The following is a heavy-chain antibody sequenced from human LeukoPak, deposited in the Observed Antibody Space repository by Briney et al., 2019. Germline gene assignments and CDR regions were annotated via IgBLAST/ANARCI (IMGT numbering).Heavy chain of an antibody. CDR2: IYTSEST. CDR3: ASEAGTGWAFDI. V-gene: IGHV4-4*07. CDR1: GGSISSYY. Sequence: SETLSLTCTVSGGSISSYYWSWIRRPAGKGLEWIGRIYTSESTNYNPSLKSRVTMSVDTSKNQFSLKLSSVTAADTAVYYCASEAGTGWAFDIWGQGTMVTVSS. D-gene: IGHD6-19*01. J-gene: IGHJ3*02.